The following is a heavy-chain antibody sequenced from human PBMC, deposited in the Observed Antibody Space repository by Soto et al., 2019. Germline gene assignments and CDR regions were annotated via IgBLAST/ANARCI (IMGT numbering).Heavy chain of an antibody. CDR1: GRYFSDYY. Sequence: SETLSLTCAVYGRYFSDYYWSWIRKTPGKGLEWIGEINHSGSTNYNPSLKSRVTISVDTSRNQFSLKLRSVTAGDTAVYHCARTGYGSGRTWFDPWGQGTLVTVSS. CDR3: ARTGYGSGRTWFDP. CDR2: INHSGST. D-gene: IGHD3-10*01. J-gene: IGHJ5*02. V-gene: IGHV4-34*01.